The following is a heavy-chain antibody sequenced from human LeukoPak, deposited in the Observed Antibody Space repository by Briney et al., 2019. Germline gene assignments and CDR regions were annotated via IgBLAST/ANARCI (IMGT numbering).Heavy chain of an antibody. Sequence: ASVKVSCKASGYTFTSYYMHWVRQAPGQGLEWMGIINPSGGSTSYAQKFQGRVTMTRDTSTSTVYMELSSLRSEDTAVYHCARDHRPEGYCSSTSCYLTLDYWGQGTLVTVSS. V-gene: IGHV1-46*01. CDR1: GYTFTSYY. CDR3: ARDHRPEGYCSSTSCYLTLDY. CDR2: INPSGGST. D-gene: IGHD2-2*01. J-gene: IGHJ4*02.